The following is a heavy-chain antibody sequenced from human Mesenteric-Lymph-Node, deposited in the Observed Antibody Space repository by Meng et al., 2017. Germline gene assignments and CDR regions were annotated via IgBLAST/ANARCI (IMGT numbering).Heavy chain of an antibody. J-gene: IGHJ5*02. Sequence: QVPLVQSVSELNKPGASVKVSCKASGYTLTTYAMNWVRQAPGQGLEWMGWINTNTGNPTYAQGFTGRFVFSLDTSVNMAYLQITSLKAEDTAVYYCVRGDWFDPWVQGTLVTVSS. V-gene: IGHV7-4-1*04. CDR2: INTNTGNP. CDR3: VRGDWFDP. CDR1: GYTLTTYA.